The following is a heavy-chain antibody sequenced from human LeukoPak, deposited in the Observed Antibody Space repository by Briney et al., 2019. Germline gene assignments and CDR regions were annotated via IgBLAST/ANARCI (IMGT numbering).Heavy chain of an antibody. CDR2: IYYSGST. J-gene: IGHJ6*02. CDR3: ARVLRPLKNSTVTTFGMGYYYYGMDV. D-gene: IGHD4-11*01. Sequence: SETLSLTCTVSGGSISSYYWSWIRQPPGKGLEWIGNIYYSGSTNYNPSLKSRVTISVDTSKNQFSLKLSSVTAADTAVYYCARVLRPLKNSTVTTFGMGYYYYGMDVWGQGATVTVSS. V-gene: IGHV4-59*01. CDR1: GGSISSYY.